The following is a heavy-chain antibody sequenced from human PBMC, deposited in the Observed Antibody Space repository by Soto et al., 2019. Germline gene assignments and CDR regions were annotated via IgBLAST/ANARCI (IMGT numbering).Heavy chain of an antibody. J-gene: IGHJ4*02. CDR1: GGTFSSYT. V-gene: IGHV1-69*08. CDR3: AREEYYYGSGAFFDY. Sequence: QVKLVQSGAEVKKPGSSVKVSCKASGGTFSSYTISWVRQAPGQGLEWMGRIIPILGIANYAQKFQGRVTITADKSTSTANMELSSLRSEDTAVYYCAREEYYYGSGAFFDYWGQGTLVTVSS. D-gene: IGHD3-10*01. CDR2: IIPILGIA.